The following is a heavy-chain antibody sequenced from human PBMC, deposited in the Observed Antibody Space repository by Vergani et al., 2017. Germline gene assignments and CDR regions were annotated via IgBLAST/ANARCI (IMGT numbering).Heavy chain of an antibody. J-gene: IGHJ5*02. CDR1: GFTFGDYA. V-gene: IGHV3-49*03. Sequence: EVQLVESGGGLVQPGRSLRLSCTASGFTFGDYAMSWFRQAPGKGLEWVGFIRSKAYGGTTEYAASMKGRFTISRDDSKSIAYLQMNSLKTEDTAVYYCTRSPLLWFGELLNWFDPWGQGTLVTVSS. D-gene: IGHD3-10*01. CDR3: TRSPLLWFGELLNWFDP. CDR2: IRSKAYGGTT.